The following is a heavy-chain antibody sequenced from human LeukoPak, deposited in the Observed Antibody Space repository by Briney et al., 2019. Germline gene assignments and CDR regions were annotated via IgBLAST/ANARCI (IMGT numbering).Heavy chain of an antibody. CDR2: ISSSGSTI. Sequence: GGSLRLSCAASGFTFSDFYMSWIRQAPGKGLEWVSYISSSGSTIYYADSVKGRFTISRDNAKNSLYLQMNSLRAEDTAVYYCCTLSTYYYDSSGYYGDYWGQGTLVTVSS. CDR3: CTLSTYYYDSSGYYGDY. V-gene: IGHV3-11*01. D-gene: IGHD3-22*01. CDR1: GFTFSDFY. J-gene: IGHJ4*02.